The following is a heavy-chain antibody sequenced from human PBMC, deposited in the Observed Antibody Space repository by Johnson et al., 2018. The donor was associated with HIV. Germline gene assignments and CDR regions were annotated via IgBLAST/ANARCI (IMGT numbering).Heavy chain of an antibody. Sequence: VQLVESGGGLVQPGGSLILSCAASGFTVSSNYMSLVRQAPGKGLEWVSVMYTGGTTYYADSVKGRFTISRDNSKNTLYLQMNSLRAEDTAVYYCAASVYYYDSSGYFAFDIWGQGTMVTVSS. V-gene: IGHV3-66*01. D-gene: IGHD3-22*01. CDR3: AASVYYYDSSGYFAFDI. CDR2: MYTGGTT. CDR1: GFTVSSNY. J-gene: IGHJ3*02.